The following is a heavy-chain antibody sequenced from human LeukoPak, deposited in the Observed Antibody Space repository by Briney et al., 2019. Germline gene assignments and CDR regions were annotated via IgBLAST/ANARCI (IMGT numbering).Heavy chain of an antibody. CDR1: GGTFSSYA. D-gene: IGHD5-12*01. Sequence: ASVKVSCKASGGTFSSYAISWVRQAPGQGLEWMGGIIPIFGTANYAQKFQGRVTITTDESTSTAYMELSSLRSEDTAVYYCASDSGVRYSGSYSSPFERWGQGTLVTVSS. V-gene: IGHV1-69*05. CDR3: ASDSGVRYSGSYSSPFER. J-gene: IGHJ4*02. CDR2: IIPIFGTA.